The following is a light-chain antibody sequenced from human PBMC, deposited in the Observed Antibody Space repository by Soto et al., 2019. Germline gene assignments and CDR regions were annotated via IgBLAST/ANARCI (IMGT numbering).Light chain of an antibody. Sequence: QSALTQPASVSGSPGQSITISCTGTSSDVGGYNYVSWYQQHPGNAPKLMIYEVSNRPSGVSNRFSGSKSGNTASLTITGRQPEDEAAYYCSSYTTTSTLVFGTGTKLTVL. CDR3: SSYTTTSTLV. J-gene: IGLJ1*01. V-gene: IGLV2-14*01. CDR2: EVS. CDR1: SSDVGGYNY.